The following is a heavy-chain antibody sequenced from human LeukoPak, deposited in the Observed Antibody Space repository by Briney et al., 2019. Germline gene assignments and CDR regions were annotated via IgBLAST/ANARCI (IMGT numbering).Heavy chain of an antibody. V-gene: IGHV5-51*01. Sequence: ESLKISCKASGYTFTSNWIGWVRQLPGKGLEWMGIIYPADSDTRYSPSFQGQVTISADKSITTAYLQWSSLKASDTAIYYCARQGPSDYWGQGTLVTVSS. J-gene: IGHJ4*02. CDR1: GYTFTSNW. CDR2: IYPADSDT. CDR3: ARQGPSDY.